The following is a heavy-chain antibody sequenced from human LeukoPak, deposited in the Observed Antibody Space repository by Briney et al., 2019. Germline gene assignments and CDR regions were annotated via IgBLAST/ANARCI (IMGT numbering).Heavy chain of an antibody. CDR1: GGSISSYY. V-gene: IGHV4-59*08. D-gene: IGHD2-2*01. CDR3: ARKYCSSTSCYQLDP. Sequence: SETLSLTCTVSGGSISSYYWSWIRQPPGKGLEWIGYIYYSGSTNYNPSLKSRVTISVDTSKNQFSLKLSSVTAADTAVYYCARKYCSSTSCYQLDPWGQGTLVTVSS. J-gene: IGHJ5*02. CDR2: IYYSGST.